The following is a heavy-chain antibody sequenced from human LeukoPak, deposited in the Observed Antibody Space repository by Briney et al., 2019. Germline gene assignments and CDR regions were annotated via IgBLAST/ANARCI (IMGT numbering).Heavy chain of an antibody. D-gene: IGHD1-14*01. J-gene: IGHJ4*02. CDR1: GFTFTKYW. Sequence: GGSLRLSCAASGFTFTKYWMTWVRQAPGKGLEWVGNIKQDGSDKNYMDSVKGRFTISRDNTKNSVYLQMSSLGAEDTAVYYCAREVWGPEYWGQGTLVTVSS. CDR2: IKQDGSDK. V-gene: IGHV3-7*01. CDR3: AREVWGPEY.